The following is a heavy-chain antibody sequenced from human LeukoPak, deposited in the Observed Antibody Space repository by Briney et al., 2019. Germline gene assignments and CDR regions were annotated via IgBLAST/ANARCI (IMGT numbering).Heavy chain of an antibody. J-gene: IGHJ4*02. V-gene: IGHV4-59*01. CDR2: IYYSGKN. CDR3: AREHSYYDSSGYYYGSGYFDY. Sequence: SETLSLTCTVSGGSISYYYWSWIRQPPGKGLEWIGYIYYSGKNNYNPSLKSRVTISVDMSKNQFSLKLSSVTAADTAVYSCAREHSYYDSSGYYYGSGYFDYWGQGTLVTVSS. D-gene: IGHD3-22*01. CDR1: GGSISYYY.